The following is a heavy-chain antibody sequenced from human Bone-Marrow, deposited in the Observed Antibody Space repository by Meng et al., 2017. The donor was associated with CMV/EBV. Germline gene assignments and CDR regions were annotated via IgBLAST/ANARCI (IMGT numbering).Heavy chain of an antibody. CDR2: ISSSGSTI. J-gene: IGHJ5*02. CDR3: ARDGELLWFGENPTGFDP. V-gene: IGHV3-11*04. D-gene: IGHD3-10*01. Sequence: GESLKISCAASGFTFSDYYMSWIRQAPGKGLEWVSYISSSGSTIYYADSVKGRFTISRDNAKNSLYLQMNSLRAEDTAVYYCARDGELLWFGENPTGFDPWGQGTLVTVSS. CDR1: GFTFSDYY.